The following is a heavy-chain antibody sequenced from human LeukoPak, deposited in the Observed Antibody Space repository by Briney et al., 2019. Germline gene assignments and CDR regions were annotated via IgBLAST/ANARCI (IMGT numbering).Heavy chain of an antibody. Sequence: GGSLRLSCAASGFTFSSYAMSWVRQAPGKGLEWVSGISGNGGSTYYADSVKGRFTISRDNSKNTLYLQMNSLRAEDTAVYYCAKRYCSITSCYMVDYWGQGTLVTVSS. D-gene: IGHD2-2*02. J-gene: IGHJ4*02. V-gene: IGHV3-23*01. CDR1: GFTFSSYA. CDR2: ISGNGGST. CDR3: AKRYCSITSCYMVDY.